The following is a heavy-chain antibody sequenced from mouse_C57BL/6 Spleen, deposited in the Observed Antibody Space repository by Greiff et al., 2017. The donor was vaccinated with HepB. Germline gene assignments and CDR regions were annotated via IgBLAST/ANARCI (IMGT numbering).Heavy chain of an antibody. J-gene: IGHJ3*01. CDR3: ARLVTTRAWFAY. V-gene: IGHV1-55*01. CDR1: GYTFTSYW. CDR2: IYPGSGST. Sequence: VQLQQSGAELVKPGASVKMSCKASGYTFTSYWITWVKQRPGQGLEWIGDIYPGSGSTNYNEKFKSKATLTVDTSSSTAYMQLSSLTSEDSAVYYCARLVTTRAWFAYWGQGTLVTVSA. D-gene: IGHD2-2*01.